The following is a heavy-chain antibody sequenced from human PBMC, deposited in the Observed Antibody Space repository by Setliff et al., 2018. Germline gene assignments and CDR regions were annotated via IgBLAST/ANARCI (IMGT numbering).Heavy chain of an antibody. V-gene: IGHV3-7*03. Sequence: GGSLRLSCGASGFIFNTYGMHWVRQAPGKGLEWVSNINQDGSRKYYVASVKGRFTISRDNAKNSLYLQMNSLRAEDTAVYYCACHPIVAAQAPYWGQGTLVTVSS. CDR2: INQDGSRK. CDR1: GFIFNTYG. D-gene: IGHD6-13*01. J-gene: IGHJ4*02. CDR3: ACHPIVAAQAPY.